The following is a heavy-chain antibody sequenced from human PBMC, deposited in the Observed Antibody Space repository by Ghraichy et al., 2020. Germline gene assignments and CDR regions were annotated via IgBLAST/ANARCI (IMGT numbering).Heavy chain of an antibody. CDR2: ISGSGGST. CDR3: AKDLPNIVVVPAAISDY. CDR1: GFTFSSYA. D-gene: IGHD2-2*01. J-gene: IGHJ4*02. V-gene: IGHV3-23*01. Sequence: GGSLRLSCAASGFTFSSYAMSWVRQAPGKGLEWVSAISGSGGSTYYADSVKGRFTISRDNSENTLYLQMNSLRAEDTAVYYCAKDLPNIVVVPAAISDYWGQGTLVTVSS.